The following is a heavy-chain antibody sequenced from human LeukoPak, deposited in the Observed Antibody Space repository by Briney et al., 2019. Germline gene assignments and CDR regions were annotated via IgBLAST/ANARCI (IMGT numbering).Heavy chain of an antibody. J-gene: IGHJ4*02. CDR1: GFTFSSYS. V-gene: IGHV3-21*01. CDR3: ASKEAGSGAY. CDR2: ISSSSSCI. D-gene: IGHD4-17*01. Sequence: GGSLRLSCAASGFTFSSYSMNWVRQAPGKGLEWVSSISSSSSCIYYADSVKGRFTISRDNSKNTLYLQMNSLRAEDTAVYYCASKEAGSGAYWGQGTLVTVSS.